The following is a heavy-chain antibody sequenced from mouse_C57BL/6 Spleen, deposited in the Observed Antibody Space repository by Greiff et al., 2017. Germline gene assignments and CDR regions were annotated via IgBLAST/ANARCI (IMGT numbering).Heavy chain of an antibody. J-gene: IGHJ4*01. CDR2: INPNNGGT. CDR3: ARSEGDYYGSSYVYAMDY. D-gene: IGHD1-1*01. Sequence: EVQRVESGPELVKPGASVKIPCKASGYTFTDYNMDWVKQSHGKSLEWIGDINPNNGGTIYNQKFKGKATLTVDKSSSTAYMELRSLTSEDTAVYYCARSEGDYYGSSYVYAMDYWGQGTSVTVSS. CDR1: GYTFTDYN. V-gene: IGHV1-18*01.